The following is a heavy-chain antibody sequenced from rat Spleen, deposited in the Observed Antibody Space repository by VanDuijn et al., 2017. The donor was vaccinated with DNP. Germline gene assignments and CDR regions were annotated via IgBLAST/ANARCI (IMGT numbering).Heavy chain of an antibody. J-gene: IGHJ2*01. CDR2: ISYSGST. D-gene: IGHD1-7*01. CDR1: GYSITTNF. Sequence: EVQLQESGSGLVKPSQSLSLTCSVTGYSITTNFWGWIRKFPGNKMEYIRHISYSGSTNYNPSLKSRISITRDTSKNHFFLQLNSVATEDTATYYCARWTRYFDSWGQGVLVTVSS. CDR3: ARWTRYFDS. V-gene: IGHV3-1*01.